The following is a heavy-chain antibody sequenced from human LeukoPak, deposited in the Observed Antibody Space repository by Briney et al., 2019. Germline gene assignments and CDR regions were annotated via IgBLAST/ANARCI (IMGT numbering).Heavy chain of an antibody. Sequence: SETLSLTCTVSGGSISSYYWSWIRQPAGKGLEWIGRINTSGSSNYNPSLRSRVTMSVDTYKNQVSLNLSSATAADTAVYYCASSFGFCFDPWGQGTLVTVSS. V-gene: IGHV4-4*07. CDR2: INTSGSS. CDR3: ASSFGFCFDP. D-gene: IGHD3-10*01. J-gene: IGHJ5*02. CDR1: GGSISSYY.